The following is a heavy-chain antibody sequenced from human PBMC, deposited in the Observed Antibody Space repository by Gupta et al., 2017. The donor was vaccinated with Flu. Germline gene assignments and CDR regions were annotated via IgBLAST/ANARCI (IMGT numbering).Heavy chain of an antibody. CDR1: GFTFTDFF. Sequence: SGFTFTDFFMTWIRKTPGNGLEWVSYIGASGSTIKYADSGRGRFTVSRDNAKKLLYLEMDSLKPEDTAVYYCERGLAEDHVWGQGTRVTVS. CDR2: IGASGSTI. V-gene: IGHV3-11*01. CDR3: ERGLAEDHV. J-gene: IGHJ4*02.